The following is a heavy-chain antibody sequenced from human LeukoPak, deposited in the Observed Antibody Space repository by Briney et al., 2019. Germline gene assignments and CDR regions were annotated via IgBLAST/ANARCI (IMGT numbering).Heavy chain of an antibody. J-gene: IGHJ6*02. Sequence: GGSLRLSCAASGFTFSNYWMTWVRQAPGEGLEWVANVNQDGSERYYVNSVRGRFTISRDNAKNSLDLQMNSLRAEGTALYFCAKANAMDVWGQGTTVTVSS. CDR3: AKANAMDV. CDR2: VNQDGSER. CDR1: GFTFSNYW. V-gene: IGHV3-7*01.